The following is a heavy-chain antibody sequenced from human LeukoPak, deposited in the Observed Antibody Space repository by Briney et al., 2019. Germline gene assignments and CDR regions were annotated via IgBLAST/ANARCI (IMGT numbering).Heavy chain of an antibody. CDR3: ASVVVVPAAIFDY. Sequence: SETLSLTCAVYGGSFSGYYWSWIRQPPGKGLEGIGEFNHSGSTNYNPSLKSRVTISIDTSKNHFSLKLSSVTAADTALYYCASVVVVPAAIFDYWGQGTLVTVSS. D-gene: IGHD2-2*01. CDR2: FNHSGST. J-gene: IGHJ4*02. CDR1: GGSFSGYY. V-gene: IGHV4-34*01.